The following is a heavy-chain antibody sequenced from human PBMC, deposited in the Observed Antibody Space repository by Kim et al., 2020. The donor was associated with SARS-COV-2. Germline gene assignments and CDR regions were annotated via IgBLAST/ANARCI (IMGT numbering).Heavy chain of an antibody. J-gene: IGHJ6*02. CDR2: INPNSGGT. CDR3: ARDILRFLEWLSTNAINHYYYYGMDV. D-gene: IGHD3-3*01. CDR1: GYTFTGYY. V-gene: IGHV1-2*06. Sequence: ASVKVSCKASGYTFTGYYMHWVRQAPGQGLEWMGRINPNSGGTNYAQKFQGRVTMTRDTSISTAYMELSRLRSDDTAVYYCARDILRFLEWLSTNAINHYYYYGMDVWGQGTTVTVSS.